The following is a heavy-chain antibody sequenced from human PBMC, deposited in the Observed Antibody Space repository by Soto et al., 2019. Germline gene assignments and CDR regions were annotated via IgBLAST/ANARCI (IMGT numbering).Heavy chain of an antibody. D-gene: IGHD2-21*01. V-gene: IGHV4-31*03. CDR3: ERLRIATNNYKWFDP. CDR1: GAALNSGNYY. J-gene: IGHJ5*02. Sequence: SETLSLTCSVSGAALNSGNYYWSWVRQVPGKGPEWIGHIYVTGAVDYNPSLRDRITISQDTSERQFSLNLRLVTAADTAVYYCERLRIATNNYKWFDPWGQGTLVTVSS. CDR2: IYVTGAV.